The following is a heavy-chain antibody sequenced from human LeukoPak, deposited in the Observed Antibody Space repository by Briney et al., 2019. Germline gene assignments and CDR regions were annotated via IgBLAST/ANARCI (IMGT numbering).Heavy chain of an antibody. V-gene: IGHV4-59*01. CDR2: IYYSGST. Sequence: SETLSLTCTVSGGSISSYYWSWIRQPPGKGLEWIGYIYYSGSTNYNPSLKSRVTISVDTSKNQFSLKLSSVTAADTAVYYCARSRGVGASRFDYWGQGTLVTVSS. D-gene: IGHD1-26*01. J-gene: IGHJ4*02. CDR3: ARSRGVGASRFDY. CDR1: GGSISSYY.